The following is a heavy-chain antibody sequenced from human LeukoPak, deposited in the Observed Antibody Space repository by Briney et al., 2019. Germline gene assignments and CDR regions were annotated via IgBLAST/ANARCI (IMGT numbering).Heavy chain of an antibody. CDR1: GFTFDDYA. CDR2: ISWNSGSI. Sequence: QPGGSLRPSCAASGFTFDDYAMHWVRQAPGKGLEWVSGISWNSGSIGYADSVKGRFTISRDNAKNSLYLQMNSLRAEDTALYYCALMRRGFDYWGQGTLVTVSS. D-gene: IGHD2-8*01. CDR3: ALMRRGFDY. V-gene: IGHV3-9*01. J-gene: IGHJ4*02.